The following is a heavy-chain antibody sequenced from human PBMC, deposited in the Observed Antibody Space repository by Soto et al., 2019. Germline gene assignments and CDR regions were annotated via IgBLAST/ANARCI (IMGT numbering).Heavy chain of an antibody. CDR3: ARVSRRYSYGYAFDY. J-gene: IGHJ4*02. D-gene: IGHD5-18*01. CDR2: ISSSSSYI. Sequence: SGGSLRLSCAASGFTFSSYSMNWVRQAPGKGLEWVSSISSSSSYIYYADSVKGRFTISRDNAKNSLYLQMNSLRAEDTAVYYCARVSRRYSYGYAFDYWGQGTLVTVSS. CDR1: GFTFSSYS. V-gene: IGHV3-21*01.